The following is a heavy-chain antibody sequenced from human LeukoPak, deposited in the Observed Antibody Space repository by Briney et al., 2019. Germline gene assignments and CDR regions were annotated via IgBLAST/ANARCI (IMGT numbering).Heavy chain of an antibody. J-gene: IGHJ3*02. Sequence: GGSLRLSCAASGFTFDDHAMHWVRQAPGKGLEWVAGISWNSGNTGYADSVKGRFTISRDNAKNSLYLQMNSLRAEDTALYYCAKAVYGGIDDAFDIWGQGTMVTVSS. V-gene: IGHV3-9*01. CDR2: ISWNSGNT. D-gene: IGHD4-23*01. CDR3: AKAVYGGIDDAFDI. CDR1: GFTFDDHA.